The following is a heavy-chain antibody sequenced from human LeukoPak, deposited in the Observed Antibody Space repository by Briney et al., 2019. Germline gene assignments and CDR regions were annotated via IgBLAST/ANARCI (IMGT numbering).Heavy chain of an antibody. Sequence: GGSLRLSCAASGFTFSTYAMNWVRQAPGKGLEWVSYISSGSSTIYYADSVRGRFTISRDNAKNSLYLQMNSLRAEDTAVYYCAREGLPNYGGNSAFDYWGQGTLVTVSS. D-gene: IGHD4-23*01. CDR3: AREGLPNYGGNSAFDY. CDR2: ISSGSSTI. J-gene: IGHJ4*02. CDR1: GFTFSTYA. V-gene: IGHV3-48*04.